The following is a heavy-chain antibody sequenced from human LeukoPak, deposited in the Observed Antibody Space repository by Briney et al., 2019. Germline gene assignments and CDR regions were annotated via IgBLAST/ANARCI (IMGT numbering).Heavy chain of an antibody. Sequence: GASVKVSCKASGYTFTGNYIHWVRQAPGQGLEWVGWINPNNGGTYYGQKFQGRVTMTRDTSISTAYMELSSLRSEDTAVYYCAREDCSGGSCYGGSNWFDPWGQGTLVTVSS. D-gene: IGHD2-15*01. V-gene: IGHV1-2*02. CDR2: INPNNGGT. CDR1: GYTFTGNY. CDR3: AREDCSGGSCYGGSNWFDP. J-gene: IGHJ5*02.